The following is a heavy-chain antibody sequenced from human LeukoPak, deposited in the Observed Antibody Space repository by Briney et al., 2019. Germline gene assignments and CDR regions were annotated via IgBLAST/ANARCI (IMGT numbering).Heavy chain of an antibody. CDR2: TYYTSKWNT. J-gene: IGHJ3*01. D-gene: IGHD6-25*01. CDR3: ARGRASAFDV. Sequence: SQTLSLTCAISGDSVPTNVVAWNWVRQSPSRGLKWLGRTYYTSKWNTDYAVSVKSRIVVNPDTSKNQFSLQLNSVTSEDTAVYYCARGRASAFDVWGQGTMVTVSS. CDR1: GDSVPTNVVA. V-gene: IGHV6-1*01.